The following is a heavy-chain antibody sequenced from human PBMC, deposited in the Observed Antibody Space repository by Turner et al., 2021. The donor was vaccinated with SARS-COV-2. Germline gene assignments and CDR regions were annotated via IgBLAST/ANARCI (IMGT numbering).Heavy chain of an antibody. Sequence: EVQLVESGGCLVQPGGSLRLSCAASGFTFSSYSMKWVRQAPGKGLEWVSSIRSSSSYIYYADSVKGRFTISRDNAKNSLYLQMNSLRAEDTAVYYCARDVPTYYYDSSGYYTDAFDIWGQGTMVTVSS. D-gene: IGHD3-22*01. CDR1: GFTFSSYS. CDR2: IRSSSSYI. J-gene: IGHJ3*02. CDR3: ARDVPTYYYDSSGYYTDAFDI. V-gene: IGHV3-21*01.